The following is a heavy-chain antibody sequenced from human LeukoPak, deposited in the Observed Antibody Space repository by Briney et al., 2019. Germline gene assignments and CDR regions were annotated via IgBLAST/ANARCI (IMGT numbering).Heavy chain of an antibody. V-gene: IGHV3-30*02. CDR1: GFTFSSYG. J-gene: IGHJ4*02. CDR3: SLDCSSTSCYSFDY. D-gene: IGHD2-2*01. CDR2: IRYDGSKK. Sequence: PGGSLRLSCAASGFTFSSYGMHWVRQAPGKGLEWVAFIRYDGSKKYYADSVKGRFTISRDNSKNTLYLQMNSLRAEDTAVYYRSLDCSSTSCYSFDYWGQGTLVTVSS.